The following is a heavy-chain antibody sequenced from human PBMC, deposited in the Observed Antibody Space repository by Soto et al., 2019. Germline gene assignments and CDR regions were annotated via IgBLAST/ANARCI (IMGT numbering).Heavy chain of an antibody. CDR1: GGSISGYY. D-gene: IGHD6-13*01. V-gene: IGHV4-34*01. Sequence: SETLSLTCAVYGGSISGYYWSWIRQPPGKGLEWIGEINHSGSTNYNPSLKSRVTISVDTSKNQFSLKLSSVTAADTAVYYCARVYSRNWFDLWGQGTLVTVSS. J-gene: IGHJ5*02. CDR3: ARVYSRNWFDL. CDR2: INHSGST.